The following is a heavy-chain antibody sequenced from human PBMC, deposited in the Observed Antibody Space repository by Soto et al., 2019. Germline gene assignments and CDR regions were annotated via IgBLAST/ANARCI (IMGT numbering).Heavy chain of an antibody. CDR1: GGSVSSGSYY. J-gene: IGHJ6*02. V-gene: IGHV4-61*01. CDR3: ARGDSSSWWGYGMDV. Sequence: PSETLSLTCTVSGGSVSSGSYYWSWIRQPPGKGLEWIGYIYYSGSTNYNPSLKSRVTISVDTSKNQFSLKLSSVTAADTAVYYCARGDSSSWWGYGMDVWGQGTTVTVSS. CDR2: IYYSGST. D-gene: IGHD6-13*01.